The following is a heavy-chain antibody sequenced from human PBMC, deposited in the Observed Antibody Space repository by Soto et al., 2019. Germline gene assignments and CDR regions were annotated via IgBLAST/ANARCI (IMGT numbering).Heavy chain of an antibody. CDR3: TSDRYFPPDYYYYYGMDV. Sequence: GGSLRLSCAASGFTFSNAWMNWVHQAPGKGLEWVGRIKSKTDGGTTDYAAPVKGRFTISRDDSKNTLYLQMNSLKTEDTAVYYCTSDRYFPPDYYYYYGMDVWGQGTTVTVSS. D-gene: IGHD1-26*01. CDR2: IKSKTDGGTT. V-gene: IGHV3-15*07. CDR1: GFTFSNAW. J-gene: IGHJ6*02.